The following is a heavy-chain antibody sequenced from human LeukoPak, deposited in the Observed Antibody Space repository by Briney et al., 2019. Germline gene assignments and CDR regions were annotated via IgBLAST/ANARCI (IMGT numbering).Heavy chain of an antibody. Sequence: GGSLRLSCAASGFTFSSYAMSWVRQAPGKGLEWVSAISGSGGSTYYADSVKGRFTISRDNSKNTLYLQMNSLRAEDTAVYYCAGHPQYSSSWNYYFDYWGQGTLVTVSS. CDR2: ISGSGGST. V-gene: IGHV3-23*01. J-gene: IGHJ4*02. D-gene: IGHD6-13*01. CDR1: GFTFSSYA. CDR3: AGHPQYSSSWNYYFDY.